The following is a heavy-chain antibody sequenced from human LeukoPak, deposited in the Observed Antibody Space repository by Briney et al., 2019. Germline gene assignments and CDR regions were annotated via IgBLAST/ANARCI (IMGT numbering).Heavy chain of an antibody. CDR2: IYHSGST. J-gene: IGHJ4*02. Sequence: SETLSLTCTVSGYSISSGYYWGWIRQPPGKGLEWIGSIYHSGSTYYNPSLKSRVTISVDTSKNQFSLKLSSVTAADTAVYYCARKGGGSYVDYWGQGTLVTVSS. D-gene: IGHD1-26*01. CDR1: GYSISSGYY. CDR3: ARKGGGSYVDY. V-gene: IGHV4-38-2*02.